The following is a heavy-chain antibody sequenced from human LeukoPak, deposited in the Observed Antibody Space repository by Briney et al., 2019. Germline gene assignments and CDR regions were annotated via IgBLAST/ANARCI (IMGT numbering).Heavy chain of an antibody. D-gene: IGHD3-10*01. CDR3: ARDSNYYGSGSYYNSDY. CDR1: GYTFTGYY. J-gene: IGHJ4*02. V-gene: IGHV1-2*02. Sequence: ASVKVSCTASGYTFTGYYLHWVRQAPGQGLEWMGWINPHSGGTSYAQNFQGRVTMTRDTSISTAYMDLSRLRSDDTAFYYCARDSNYYGSGSYYNSDYWGQGTLVTVSS. CDR2: INPHSGGT.